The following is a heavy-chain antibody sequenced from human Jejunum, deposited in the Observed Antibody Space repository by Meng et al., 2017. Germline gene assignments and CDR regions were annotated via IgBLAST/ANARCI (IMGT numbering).Heavy chain of an antibody. D-gene: IGHD5-12*01. J-gene: IGHJ4*02. CDR1: GGSITTDW. V-gene: IGHV4-4*02. CDR3: ARGATGTRPFDY. Sequence: QWEVEESGPGLVKPSGTLSLSCAVSGGSITTDWWNWVRQPPGKGLEWIGEIWHSGASNYNPSLRSRVTISVDKSKNQLSLELASLTAADTAVYYCARGATGTRPFDYWGQGTLVTVSS. CDR2: IWHSGAS.